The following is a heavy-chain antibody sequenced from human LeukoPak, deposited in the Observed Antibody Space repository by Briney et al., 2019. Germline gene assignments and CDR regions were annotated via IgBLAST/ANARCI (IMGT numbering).Heavy chain of an antibody. Sequence: QPSETLSLTCTVSGGSISSSSYYWGWIRQPPGKGLECIGNIYPSGTPYYNPSLKSRVTISIDTSKSQFSLRLSSVTAADTAVYYCVQNIPAAIEHWGQGTLVTVSS. CDR2: IYPSGTP. CDR3: VQNIPAAIEH. V-gene: IGHV4-39*01. D-gene: IGHD2-2*01. J-gene: IGHJ1*01. CDR1: GGSISSSSYY.